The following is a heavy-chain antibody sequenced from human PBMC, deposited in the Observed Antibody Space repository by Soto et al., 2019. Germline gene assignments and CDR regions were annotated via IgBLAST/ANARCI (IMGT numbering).Heavy chain of an antibody. D-gene: IGHD3-10*01. J-gene: IGHJ4*02. CDR1: GFTFSNYA. Sequence: GESLRLSDTASGFTFSNYAMSWVRPAPGKGLEWVSVITNTGGDTLYADSVKGRFTISRDNSKNTLYLQMNSLRAEDAAIYYCAKASGESYPGSRLFDYWGQGTRVTVSS. CDR3: AKASGESYPGSRLFDY. CDR2: ITNTGGDT. V-gene: IGHV3-23*01.